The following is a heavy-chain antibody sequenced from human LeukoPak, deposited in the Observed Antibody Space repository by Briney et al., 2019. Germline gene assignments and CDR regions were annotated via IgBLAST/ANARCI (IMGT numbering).Heavy chain of an antibody. V-gene: IGHV1-24*01. D-gene: IGHD3-16*02. CDR3: VSIDLDS. Sequence: GASVKVSCKVSGYTLTELSIHWVRQAPGKGLEWMGGEDGGPSYAQKVQGRLTLTEDTSTDTAYMDVSSLRSEDAAVYYCVSIDLDSWGQRTLVTASS. CDR1: GYTLTELS. J-gene: IGHJ4*02. CDR2: EDGGP.